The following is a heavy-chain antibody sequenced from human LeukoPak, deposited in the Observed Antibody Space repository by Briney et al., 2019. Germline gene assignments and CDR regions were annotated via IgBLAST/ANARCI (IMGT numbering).Heavy chain of an antibody. J-gene: IGHJ4*02. CDR1: GFTFSSYE. V-gene: IGHV3-21*01. D-gene: IGHD2-15*01. Sequence: GGSLRLSCAASGFTFSSYEMNWVRQAPGKGLEWVSSISSSSSYIYYADSVKGRFTISRDNAKNSLYLQMNSLRAEDTAVYYCARESFSDLGYCSGGSCYHFDYWGQGTLVTVSS. CDR2: ISSSSSYI. CDR3: ARESFSDLGYCSGGSCYHFDY.